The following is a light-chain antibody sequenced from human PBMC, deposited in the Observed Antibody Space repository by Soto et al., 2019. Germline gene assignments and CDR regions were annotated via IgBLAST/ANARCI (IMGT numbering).Light chain of an antibody. V-gene: IGKV3-20*01. CDR1: QSVTSRY. J-gene: IGKJ2*01. CDR3: QQYNNSPDYT. Sequence: EIVLTQSPGTLSLSPGERATLSCKASQSVTSRYLAWYQQKPGQAPRLLIYGASSRATGIPDRFSGSGSGTDFTLTISRLEPEDCAVYFCQQYNNSPDYTFGQGTKLEIK. CDR2: GAS.